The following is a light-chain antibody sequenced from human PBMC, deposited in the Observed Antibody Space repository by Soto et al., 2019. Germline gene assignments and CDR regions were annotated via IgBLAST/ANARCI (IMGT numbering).Light chain of an antibody. CDR2: GAS. V-gene: IGKV3-20*01. CDR1: QSVSNNY. CDR3: QQYERPPFA. J-gene: IGKJ2*01. Sequence: EIVLTQSPGTLSLSPGERATLSCRASQSVSNNYLAWYQQKPGQAPRLLIYGASNRATGIPDRFSGSGSGTDFTLTISGLEPEDFALYFCQQYERPPFAFGQGTKLEIK.